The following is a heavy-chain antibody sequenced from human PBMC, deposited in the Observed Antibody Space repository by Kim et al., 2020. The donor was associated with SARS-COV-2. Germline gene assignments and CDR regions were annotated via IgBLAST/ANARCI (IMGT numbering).Heavy chain of an antibody. V-gene: IGHV3-23*01. Sequence: GGSLRLSCAASGFTFSSYAMSWVRQAPGKGLEWVSAISGSGGSTYYADSVKGRFTISRDNSKNTLYLQMNSLRAEDTAVYYCAKDKYSSSWEGKYYFDYWGQGTLVTVSS. J-gene: IGHJ4*02. D-gene: IGHD6-13*01. CDR2: ISGSGGST. CDR3: AKDKYSSSWEGKYYFDY. CDR1: GFTFSSYA.